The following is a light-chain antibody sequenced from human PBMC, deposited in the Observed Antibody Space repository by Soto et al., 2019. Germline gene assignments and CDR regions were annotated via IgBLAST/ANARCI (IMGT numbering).Light chain of an antibody. CDR3: CSYASSTSYV. Sequence: QSALTQPASVSGSPGQSITISCTGTSSDVGGYNLVTWYQQHPGEAPKLMIHDVSSRASGVPNRFSGSKSGTTASLTISGLQAEHEADYYCCSYASSTSYVFGTGTKVTVL. V-gene: IGLV2-14*03. CDR1: SSDVGGYNL. CDR2: DVS. J-gene: IGLJ1*01.